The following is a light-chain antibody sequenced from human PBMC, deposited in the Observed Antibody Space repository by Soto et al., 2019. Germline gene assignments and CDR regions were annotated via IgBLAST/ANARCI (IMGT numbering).Light chain of an antibody. CDR2: DVS. J-gene: IGKJ1*01. Sequence: ASQSISSWVAWYQQKPGKETQLRIYDVSALKRGVPHRVSGRGSGTEGTRTISSLQTEDFATYYCQQYESFSVAFGQGTKVDIK. V-gene: IGKV1-5*01. CDR3: QQYESFSVA. CDR1: QSISSW.